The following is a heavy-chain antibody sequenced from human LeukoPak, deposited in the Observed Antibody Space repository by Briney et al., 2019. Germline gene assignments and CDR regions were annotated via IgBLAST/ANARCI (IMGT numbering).Heavy chain of an antibody. V-gene: IGHV3-7*01. CDR2: IKQDGSEK. J-gene: IGHJ4*02. D-gene: IGHD1-26*01. Sequence: PGGSLRLSCAASGFTFSSYWMSWVRQAPGKGLEWVANIKQDGSEKYYVDSAKGRFTISRDNSKNTLYLQMNSLRAEDTAVYYCASAAGGATSFDYWGQGTLVTVSS. CDR1: GFTFSSYW. CDR3: ASAAGGATSFDY.